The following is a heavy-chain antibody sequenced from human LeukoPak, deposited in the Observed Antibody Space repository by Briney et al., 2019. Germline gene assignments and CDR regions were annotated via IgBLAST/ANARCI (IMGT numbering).Heavy chain of an antibody. D-gene: IGHD3-16*01. CDR2: INPNSGGT. V-gene: IGHV1/OR15-1*04. CDR1: GYIFTDYY. CDR3: ARERNDHPFDY. J-gene: IGHJ4*02. Sequence: EASVKVSCKASGYIFTDYYMHWVRQAPGQELGWMGRINPNSGGTNYAQKLQGRVTMTTDTSTSTAYMELRSLRSDDTAVYYCARERNDHPFDYWGQGTLVTVSS.